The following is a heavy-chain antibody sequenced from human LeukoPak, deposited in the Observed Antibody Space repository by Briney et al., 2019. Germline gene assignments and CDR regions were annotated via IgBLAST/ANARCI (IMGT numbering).Heavy chain of an antibody. CDR1: GFTLSNYW. Sequence: TGGSLRLSCAASGFTLSNYWMSWVRQAPGRGQEWVANIKQDGSEKNYVDSVKGRFTISRDNAKNSLFLQMDGLTAEDTAVYYCARDRDGGYDSPYYYYYMDVWGKGTTVTVSS. CDR3: ARDRDGGYDSPYYYYYMDV. J-gene: IGHJ6*03. D-gene: IGHD5-12*01. CDR2: IKQDGSEK. V-gene: IGHV3-7*01.